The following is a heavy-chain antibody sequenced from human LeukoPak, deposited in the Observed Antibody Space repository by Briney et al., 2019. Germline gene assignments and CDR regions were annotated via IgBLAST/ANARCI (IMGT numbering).Heavy chain of an antibody. CDR2: IYYSGST. CDR3: ARRISYYGSGSYLDY. V-gene: IGHV4-39*01. J-gene: IGHJ4*02. CDR1: GGSISSSSYY. D-gene: IGHD3-10*01. Sequence: PSETLSLTCTVSGGSISSSSYYWGWIRQPPGKGLEWIGSIYYSGSTYYNPSLKSRVTISVDTSKNQFSLKLSSVTAADTAVYYCARRISYYGSGSYLDYWGQGTLVTVSS.